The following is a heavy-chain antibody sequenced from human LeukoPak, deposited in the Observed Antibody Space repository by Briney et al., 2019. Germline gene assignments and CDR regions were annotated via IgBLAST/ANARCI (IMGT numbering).Heavy chain of an antibody. CDR2: ISSSSSAI. CDR1: GFTFSSYA. Sequence: GGSLRLSCAASGFTFSSYAMSWVRQAPGKGLEWVSYISSSSSAIYYADSVKGRFTISRDNAKNSLYLQMNSLRAEDTAVYYCASPYPLLWGPGTLVTVSS. V-gene: IGHV3-48*01. CDR3: ASPYPLL. J-gene: IGHJ4*02.